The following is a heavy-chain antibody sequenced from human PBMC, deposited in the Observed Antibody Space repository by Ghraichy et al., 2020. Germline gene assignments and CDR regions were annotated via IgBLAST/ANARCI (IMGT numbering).Heavy chain of an antibody. V-gene: IGHV4-61*01. CDR3: ARVNQGDFWSGYYYYGMDV. CDR2: IYYSGST. J-gene: IGHJ6*02. D-gene: IGHD3-3*01. CDR1: GGSVSSGSYY. Sequence: SETLSLTCTVSGGSVSSGSYYWSWIRQPPGKGLEWIGYIYYSGSTNYNPSLKSRVTISVDTSKNQFSLKLSSVTAADTAVYYCARVNQGDFWSGYYYYGMDVWGQGTTVTVSS.